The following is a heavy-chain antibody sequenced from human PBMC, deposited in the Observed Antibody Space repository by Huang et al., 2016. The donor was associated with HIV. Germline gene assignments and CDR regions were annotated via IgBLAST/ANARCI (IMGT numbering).Heavy chain of an antibody. CDR3: ARGGMGRWLQWKTFDI. J-gene: IGHJ3*02. D-gene: IGHD5-12*01. Sequence: QVQLQQWGAGLLKPSETLSLTCAVYGGSFSGHYWTWIRQPPGQGLEWIGEINQSGSTDYNPALKSRVTIAVDTAKNQFCRDVTSVTAADSAVYYCARGGMGRWLQWKTFDIWGQGTMVTVSS. V-gene: IGHV4-34*01. CDR2: INQSGST. CDR1: GGSFSGHY.